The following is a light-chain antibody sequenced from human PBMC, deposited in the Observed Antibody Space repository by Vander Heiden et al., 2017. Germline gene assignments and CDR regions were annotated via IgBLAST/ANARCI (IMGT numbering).Light chain of an antibody. Sequence: QSALTQPASVSGSPGQSITISCTGTSSDIGGYNYVSWYQQQPGKAPKLMIYDVSHRPSGVANRLSGSKSGNTASLTISGLQAEDEADYYCSSYTSSSTLVFGTGTKVTVL. CDR3: SSYTSSSTLV. CDR1: SSDIGGYNY. CDR2: DVS. V-gene: IGLV2-14*03. J-gene: IGLJ1*01.